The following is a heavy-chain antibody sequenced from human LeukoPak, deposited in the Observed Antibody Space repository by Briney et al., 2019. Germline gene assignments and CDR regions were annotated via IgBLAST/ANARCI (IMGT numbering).Heavy chain of an antibody. CDR3: ASRRYYDMLTGTDY. V-gene: IGHV3-30*02. D-gene: IGHD3-9*01. Sequence: GGSLRLSCAASGFTFSIHGMHWVRQAPGKGLEWVAFIRYDGSNKYYADSVKGRFTISRDNSKNTLYLQMNSLRAEDTAVYYCASRRYYDMLTGTDYWGQGTLVTVSS. J-gene: IGHJ4*02. CDR1: GFTFSIHG. CDR2: IRYDGSNK.